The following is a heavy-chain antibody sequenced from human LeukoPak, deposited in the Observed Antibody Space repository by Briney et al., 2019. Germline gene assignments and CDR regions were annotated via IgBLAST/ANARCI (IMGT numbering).Heavy chain of an antibody. Sequence: ASVKVSCKASGGTFSSYAIIWVRQAPGQGLEWMGRIIPIFGTANYAQKFQGRVTITADKSTSTAYMELSSLRSEDTAVYYCATHIKAAAGTEPWGQGTLVTVSS. J-gene: IGHJ5*02. CDR1: GGTFSSYA. CDR2: IIPIFGTA. CDR3: ATHIKAAAGTEP. D-gene: IGHD6-13*01. V-gene: IGHV1-69*06.